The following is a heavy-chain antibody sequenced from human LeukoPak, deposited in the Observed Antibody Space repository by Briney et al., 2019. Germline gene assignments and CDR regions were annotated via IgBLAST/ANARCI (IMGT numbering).Heavy chain of an antibody. CDR1: GFTFSSYA. Sequence: GGSLRLSCAASGFTFSSYAMDWVRQAPGKGLEWVAFISYDGSNKYYADSVKGRFTISRDNSKNTLYLQMNSLRAEDTAVYYCARDLDSGYGYSFDYWGQGTLVTVSS. D-gene: IGHD5-12*01. CDR3: ARDLDSGYGYSFDY. V-gene: IGHV3-30-3*01. CDR2: ISYDGSNK. J-gene: IGHJ4*02.